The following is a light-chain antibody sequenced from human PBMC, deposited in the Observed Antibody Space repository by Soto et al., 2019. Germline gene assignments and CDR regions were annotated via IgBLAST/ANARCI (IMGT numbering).Light chain of an antibody. Sequence: EILMTQSPATLSVSPGERATLSCRASQSVSTNLAWYQQKPGQAPRLLIYGASTRATGIPARFSGIGSGTEFTLTISSLQPEDFATYYCQQVNVYPSTFGGGTKVDIK. V-gene: IGKV3-15*01. J-gene: IGKJ4*01. CDR2: GAS. CDR3: QQVNVYPST. CDR1: QSVSTN.